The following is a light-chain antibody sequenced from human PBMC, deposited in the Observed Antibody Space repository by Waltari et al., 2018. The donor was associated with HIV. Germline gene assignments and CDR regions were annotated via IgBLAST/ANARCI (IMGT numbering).Light chain of an antibody. Sequence: SSPLTPPPSVSVAPAQTATITCEGNNIGIPGVHWLQQKPGQAPMVVLYDYRERPAGIPERFAGSTSGNTAALTISRVEAGDEADYYCQVWDTIILFGGGTKLTVL. CDR2: DYR. V-gene: IGLV3-21*02. CDR3: QVWDTIIL. CDR1: NIGIPG. J-gene: IGLJ2*01.